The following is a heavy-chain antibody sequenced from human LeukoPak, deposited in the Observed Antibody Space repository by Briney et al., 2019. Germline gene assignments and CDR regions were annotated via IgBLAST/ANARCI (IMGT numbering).Heavy chain of an antibody. CDR2: IYSSGAP. Sequence: PSETLSPTCNVSGASISRGTYHWSWIRQAPGKGLEWIGRIYSSGAPSYNPSLQSRVTISGDTSKNQFALKLTSVTAADTAVYYCAREDVDTGSDYWGQGILVTVSS. CDR1: GASISRGTYH. D-gene: IGHD5-18*01. J-gene: IGHJ4*02. V-gene: IGHV4-61*02. CDR3: AREDVDTGSDY.